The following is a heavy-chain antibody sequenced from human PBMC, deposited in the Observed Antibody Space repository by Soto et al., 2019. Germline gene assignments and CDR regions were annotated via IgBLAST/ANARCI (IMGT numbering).Heavy chain of an antibody. Sequence: QVQLQQWGAGLLKPSETLSLTCAVYGGSFSGYYWSWIRQPPGKGLEWIGEINHSGSTNYNPSLKSRVTISVDTSKNQFSLKLSSVTAADTAVYYCAIAAAAGTAYNWFDPWGQGTLVTVSS. V-gene: IGHV4-34*01. CDR2: INHSGST. D-gene: IGHD6-13*01. CDR3: AIAAAAGTAYNWFDP. CDR1: GGSFSGYY. J-gene: IGHJ5*02.